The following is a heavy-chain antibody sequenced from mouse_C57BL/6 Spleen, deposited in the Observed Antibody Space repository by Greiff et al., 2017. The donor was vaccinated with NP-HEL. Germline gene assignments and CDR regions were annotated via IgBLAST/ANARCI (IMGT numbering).Heavy chain of an antibody. CDR2: INPSTGGT. V-gene: IGHV1-42*01. Sequence: VQLQQSGPELVKPGASVKISCKASGYSFTGYYMNWVKQSPEKSLEWIGEINPSTGGTTYNQKFKAKATLTVDKSSSTAYMQLKSLTSEDSAVYYCARIDYDWFAYWGQGTLVTVSA. CDR1: GYSFTGYY. J-gene: IGHJ3*01. CDR3: ARIDYDWFAY. D-gene: IGHD2-4*01.